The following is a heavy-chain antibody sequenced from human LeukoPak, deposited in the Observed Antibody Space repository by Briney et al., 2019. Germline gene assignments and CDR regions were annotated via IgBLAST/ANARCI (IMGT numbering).Heavy chain of an antibody. CDR2: ISSSSSYI. J-gene: IGHJ4*02. V-gene: IGHV3-21*01. CDR1: GFTFSNAR. CDR3: ARGPDSSGYCDY. D-gene: IGHD3-22*01. Sequence: PGGSLRLSCAASGFTFSNARMSWVRQAPGKGLEWVSSISSSSSYIYYADSVKGRFTISRDNAKNSLYLQMNSLRAEDTAVYYCARGPDSSGYCDYWGQGTLVTVSS.